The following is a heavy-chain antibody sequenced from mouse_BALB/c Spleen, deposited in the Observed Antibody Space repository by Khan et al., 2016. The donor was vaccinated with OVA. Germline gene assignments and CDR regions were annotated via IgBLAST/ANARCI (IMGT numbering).Heavy chain of an antibody. CDR1: GFTFSTFA. CDR2: MSSGGDYF. D-gene: IGHD1-1*01. Sequence: EVELVESGGGLVKPGGSQKLSCSASGFTFSTFAMSWVRQTPEKGLEWVATMSSGGDYFYYPDSVKGRFTISRDNAKNTLYLQMSSLRSEYTSMYYCARHNYGPFAYWGQGTLVTVSA. V-gene: IGHV5-9-3*01. J-gene: IGHJ3*01. CDR3: ARHNYGPFAY.